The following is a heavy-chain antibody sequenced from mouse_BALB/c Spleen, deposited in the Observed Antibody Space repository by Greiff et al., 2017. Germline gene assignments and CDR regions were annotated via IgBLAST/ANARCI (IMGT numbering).Heavy chain of an antibody. D-gene: IGHD1-1*01. CDR1: GFTFSSYA. CDR2: ISSGGST. CDR3: ARIAVVATRYFDV. Sequence: EVKVVESGGGLVKPGGSLKLSCAASGFTFSSYAMSWVRQTPEKRLEWVASISSGGSTYYPDSVKGRFTISRDNARNILYLQMSSLRSEDTAMYYCARIAVVATRYFDVWGAGTTVTVSS. V-gene: IGHV5-6-5*01. J-gene: IGHJ1*01.